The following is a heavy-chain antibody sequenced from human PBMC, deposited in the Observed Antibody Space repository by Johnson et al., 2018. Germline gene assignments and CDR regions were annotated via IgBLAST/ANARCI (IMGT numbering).Heavy chain of an antibody. D-gene: IGHD3-10*01. J-gene: IGHJ1*01. V-gene: IGHV3-30*03. CDR1: GFSFSNHV. Sequence: QVQLVQSGGGVVQXGGSLRLSCSASGFSFSNHVMHWVRQAPGKGLEWVAVTSNDEGIKYYEDSVQGRFTISRDNSKGTLYLQINSLRAEETAVYYRATGAISGVIYREFFQHWGQGTLVTVSS. CDR2: TSNDEGIK. CDR3: ATGAISGVIYREFFQH.